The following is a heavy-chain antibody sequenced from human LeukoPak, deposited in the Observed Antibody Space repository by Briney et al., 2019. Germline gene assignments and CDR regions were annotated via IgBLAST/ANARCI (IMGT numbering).Heavy chain of an antibody. V-gene: IGHV3-20*04. CDR1: DFTFNSYG. CDR2: VNWNGSST. Sequence: GGSLRLSCAASDFTFNSYGMNWVRQAPAKGLEWVSGVNWNGSSTGYADSVKGRFTISRDNAKNSLYLQMNSLRPEDTASYYCARDLWPNIATAGFFDYWGQGTLVTVSS. J-gene: IGHJ4*02. D-gene: IGHD6-13*01. CDR3: ARDLWPNIATAGFFDY.